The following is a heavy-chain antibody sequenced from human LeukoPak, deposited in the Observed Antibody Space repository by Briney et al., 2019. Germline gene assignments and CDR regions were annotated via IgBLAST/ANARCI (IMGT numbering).Heavy chain of an antibody. V-gene: IGHV4-59*01. Sequence: PSETLSLTCTVSGGSISSYYWSWIRQPPGKGLEWIGYIYYSGSTNYNPSLKSRVTISVDTSKNQLSLKLSSVTAADTAVYYCARDDGDYEHSLDYWGQGTLVTVSS. CDR3: ARDDGDYEHSLDY. CDR1: GGSISSYY. J-gene: IGHJ4*02. CDR2: IYYSGST. D-gene: IGHD4-17*01.